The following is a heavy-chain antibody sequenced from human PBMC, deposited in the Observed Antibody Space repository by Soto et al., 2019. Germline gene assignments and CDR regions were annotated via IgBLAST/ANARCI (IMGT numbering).Heavy chain of an antibody. J-gene: IGHJ4*02. Sequence: QVQLVESGGGVVQPGRSLRLSCAASGFTFSSYAMHWVRQAPGKGLEWVAVISYDGSNKYYADSVKGRFTISRDNSKNTPYLQMNSLRAEDTGLYYCASAGSYYGSKCDYWGQGTLVTVSS. CDR1: GFTFSSYA. CDR2: ISYDGSNK. D-gene: IGHD1-26*01. V-gene: IGHV3-30-3*01. CDR3: ASAGSYYGSKCDY.